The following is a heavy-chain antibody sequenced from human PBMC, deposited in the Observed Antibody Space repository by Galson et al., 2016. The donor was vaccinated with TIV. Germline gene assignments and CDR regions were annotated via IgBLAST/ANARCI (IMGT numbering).Heavy chain of an antibody. CDR3: ARNVAQTGDFDD. J-gene: IGHJ4*02. D-gene: IGHD7-27*01. V-gene: IGHV1-8*01. CDR2: MHTDSGHT. Sequence: SVKVSCKASGYPFTNYDINWVRQTAGQGLEWLGWMHTDSGHTGYAQKFQGRVSMTGDTSISTAYMELRSLISEDTAVYYCARNVAQTGDFDDWGQGTLVTVSS. CDR1: GYPFTNYD.